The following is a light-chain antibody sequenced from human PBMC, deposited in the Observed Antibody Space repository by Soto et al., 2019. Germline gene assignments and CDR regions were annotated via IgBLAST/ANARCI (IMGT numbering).Light chain of an antibody. CDR2: EVN. CDR1: ISDVGGHDY. CDR3: SSYSRSLNYV. Sequence: QSALTQPASVSGSPGQSITISCTGTISDVGGHDYVSWYQQHPGKAPKLMIYEVNKRPSGIPDRFSGSKSGNTASLTVSGLQPEDEAEYFCSSYSRSLNYVFGTGTKLTVL. V-gene: IGLV2-8*01. J-gene: IGLJ1*01.